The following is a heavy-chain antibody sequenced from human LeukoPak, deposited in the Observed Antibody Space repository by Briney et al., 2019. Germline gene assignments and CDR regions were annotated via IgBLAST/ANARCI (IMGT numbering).Heavy chain of an antibody. J-gene: IGHJ4*02. CDR2: IYSGGST. V-gene: IGHV3-53*01. CDR1: GLTVSSNS. CDR3: AKAGLVPY. D-gene: IGHD3-22*01. Sequence: PGGSLRLSCAASGLTVSSNSMSWVRQAPGKGLEWVSFIYSGGSTYYADSVKGRFTISRDNSKNTLYLQMNSLRAEDTAVYYCAKAGLVPYWGQGTLVTVSS.